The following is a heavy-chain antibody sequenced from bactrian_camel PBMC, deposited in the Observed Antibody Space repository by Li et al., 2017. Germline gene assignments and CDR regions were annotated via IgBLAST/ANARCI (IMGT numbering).Heavy chain of an antibody. V-gene: IGHV3S1*01. CDR3: AADLGWCGSRPLQREFRN. CDR1: GFTFPWNC. CDR2: IAPATGTT. D-gene: IGHD2*01. Sequence: VQLVESGGGSVQAGGSLRLSCLASGFTFPWNCMGWFRQVTGKEREGVAAIAPATGTTFYSDSVKGRFTISHVNANNTLHLQMNALKPEDTAVYYCAADLGWCGSRPLQREFRNWGQGTQVTVS. J-gene: IGHJ4*01.